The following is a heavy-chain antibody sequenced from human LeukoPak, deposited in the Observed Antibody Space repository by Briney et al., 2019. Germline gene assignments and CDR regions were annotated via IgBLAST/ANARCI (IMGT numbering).Heavy chain of an antibody. CDR2: IYYSGST. Sequence: SETLSLTCTVSAGSISSYYWGWIRQPPGKGLEWIGSIYYSGSTYYNPSLKSRVTISVDTSKNQFSLKLSSVTAADTAVYYCARLRITMVRGVIISGFFDYWGQGTLVTVSS. CDR1: AGSISSYY. J-gene: IGHJ4*02. V-gene: IGHV4-39*01. D-gene: IGHD3-10*01. CDR3: ARLRITMVRGVIISGFFDY.